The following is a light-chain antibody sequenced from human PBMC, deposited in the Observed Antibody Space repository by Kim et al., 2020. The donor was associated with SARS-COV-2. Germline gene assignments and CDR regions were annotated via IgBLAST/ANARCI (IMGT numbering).Light chain of an antibody. CDR2: AAS. V-gene: IGKV1-9*01. CDR1: QGISSY. J-gene: IGKJ4*01. CDR3: QQLNSYPA. Sequence: ASVGDRVPITCRASQGISSYLAWYQQKPGKAPKLLIYAASTLQSGVPSRFSGSGSGTDFTLTISSLQPEDFATYYCQQLNSYPAFGGGTKVDIK.